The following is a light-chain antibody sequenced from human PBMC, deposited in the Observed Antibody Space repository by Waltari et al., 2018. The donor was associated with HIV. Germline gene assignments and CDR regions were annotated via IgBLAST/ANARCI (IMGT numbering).Light chain of an antibody. CDR1: SRDVGASNY. CDR2: AVS. J-gene: IGLJ3*02. Sequence: QSALTQPRSVSGSPGQSVTISCTGPSRDVGASNYVSWYQQHPGNAPKVIIYAVSKRPSGCPDRLAGSKSGTTASLTSSGLQAQDEDDYYCCSYAGSYTRVFGGGTKLTVL. CDR3: CSYAGSYTRV. V-gene: IGLV2-11*01.